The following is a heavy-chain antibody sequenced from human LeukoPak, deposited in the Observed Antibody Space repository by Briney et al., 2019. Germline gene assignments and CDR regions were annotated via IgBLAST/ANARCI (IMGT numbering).Heavy chain of an antibody. V-gene: IGHV4-4*02. CDR3: ARGPYSYDSSGAFDI. CDR2: IFHSGGT. D-gene: IGHD3-22*01. Sequence: SGTLSLTCAVSGGSISSTNWWSWVRQPPGKGLEWIGEIFHSGGTNYNPSLKSRVTISVDTSKNQFSLKLSSVTAADTAVYFCARGPYSYDSSGAFDIWGQGTMVTVSS. J-gene: IGHJ3*02. CDR1: GGSISSTNW.